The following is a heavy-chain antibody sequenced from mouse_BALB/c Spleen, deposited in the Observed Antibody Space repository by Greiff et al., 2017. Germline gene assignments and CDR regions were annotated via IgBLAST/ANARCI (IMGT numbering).Heavy chain of an antibody. V-gene: IGHV1S137*01. J-gene: IGHJ2*01. CDR3: ARATTVVAPGY. Sequence: VKLMESGAELVRPGVSVKISCKGSGYTFTDYAMHWVKQSHAKSLEWIGVISTYYGDASYNQKFKGKATMTVDKSSSTAYMELARLTSEDSAIYYCARATTVVAPGYWGQGTTLTVSS. CDR2: ISTYYGDA. CDR1: GYTFTDYA. D-gene: IGHD1-1*01.